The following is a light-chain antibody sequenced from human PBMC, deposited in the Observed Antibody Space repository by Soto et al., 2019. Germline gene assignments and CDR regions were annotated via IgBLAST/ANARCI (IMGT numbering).Light chain of an antibody. CDR2: DAY. CDR1: QNVFSY. CDR3: QQRSDWPRT. J-gene: IGKJ1*01. Sequence: EIVLTQSPATLSLSPGERATLSCRASQNVFSYLVWYQQKPGQAPRLLIYDAYNRATGIPAGFSGSGSGTDFTLTISSLEPEDFAIYYCQQRSDWPRTFGQRTKVEIK. V-gene: IGKV3-11*01.